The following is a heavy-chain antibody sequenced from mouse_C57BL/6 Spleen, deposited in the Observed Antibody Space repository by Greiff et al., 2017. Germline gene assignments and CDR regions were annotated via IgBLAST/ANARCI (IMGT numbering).Heavy chain of an antibody. V-gene: IGHV1-82*01. CDR1: GYAFSSSW. Sequence: VQLQQSGPELVKPGASVKISCKASGYAFSSSWMNWVKQRPGKGLEWIGRLYPGDGDTNYNGKFKGKATLTADKSSSTAYMQLSSLTSEDSAVYFCVTEGFAYWGQGTLVTVSA. J-gene: IGHJ3*01. CDR3: VTEGFAY. CDR2: LYPGDGDT. D-gene: IGHD1-1*01.